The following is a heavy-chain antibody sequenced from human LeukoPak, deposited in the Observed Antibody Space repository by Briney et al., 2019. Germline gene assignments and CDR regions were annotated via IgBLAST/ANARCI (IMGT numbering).Heavy chain of an antibody. CDR2: ISSSSSYI. Sequence: KPGGSLRLSCAASGFTFSSYSMNWVRQAPGKGLEWVSSISSSSSYIYYADSVKGRFTISRDNSKNTLYLQMNSLRAEDTAVYYCATAYGDYDYYFDYWGQGTLVTVSS. D-gene: IGHD4-17*01. J-gene: IGHJ4*02. CDR1: GFTFSSYS. V-gene: IGHV3-21*04. CDR3: ATAYGDYDYYFDY.